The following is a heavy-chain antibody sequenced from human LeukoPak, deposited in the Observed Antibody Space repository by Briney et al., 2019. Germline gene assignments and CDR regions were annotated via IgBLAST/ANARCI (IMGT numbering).Heavy chain of an antibody. CDR2: IYYSGST. CDR3: ASLTYGSGSYYNVD. J-gene: IGHJ4*02. D-gene: IGHD3-10*01. CDR1: GDPISNYY. V-gene: IGHV4-59*12. Sequence: SETLSLTCSVSGDPISNYYWNWIRQPPGKGLEWIGSIYYSGSTNYNPSLKSRVTISIDTSNNQFSLMLTSVTAADTAVYYCASLTYGSGSYYNVDWGQGTLVTVSS.